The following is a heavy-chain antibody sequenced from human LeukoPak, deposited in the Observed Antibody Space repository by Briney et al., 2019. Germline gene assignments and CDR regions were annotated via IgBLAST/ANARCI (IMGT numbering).Heavy chain of an antibody. D-gene: IGHD6-19*01. CDR1: GGSISSGGYY. CDR3: ARDGGSGWYGY. V-gene: IGHV4-61*08. CDR2: IHYSGST. Sequence: SETLSLTCTVSGGSISSGGYYWSWIRQPPGKGLEWIGYIHYSGSTNYNPSLKSRVTISVDTSKNQFSLKLSSVTAADTAVYYCARDGGSGWYGYWGQGTLVTVSS. J-gene: IGHJ4*02.